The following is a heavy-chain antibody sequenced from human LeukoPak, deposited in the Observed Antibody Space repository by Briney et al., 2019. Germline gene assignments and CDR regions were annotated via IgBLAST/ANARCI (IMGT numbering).Heavy chain of an antibody. CDR1: GFTFSSYG. J-gene: IGHJ6*02. CDR2: ISSSSSYI. CDR3: ARARYSSSWYASYYGMDV. V-gene: IGHV3-21*01. Sequence: GGSLRLSCAASGFTFSSYGMNWVRQAPGKGLEWVSSISSSSSYIYYADSVKGRFTISRDDAKNSLYLQMNSLRAEDTAVYYCARARYSSSWYASYYGMDVWGQGTTVTVSS. D-gene: IGHD6-13*01.